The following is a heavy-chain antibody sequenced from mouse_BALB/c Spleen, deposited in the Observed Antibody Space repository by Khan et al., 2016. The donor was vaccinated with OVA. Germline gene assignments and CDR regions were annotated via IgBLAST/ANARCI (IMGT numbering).Heavy chain of an antibody. CDR3: SRRNYFGYTFAY. Sequence: VQLQESGAELARPGASVKLSCKASGYTFTDYYINWVKQRTGQGLEWIGEISPGSGDNYYNEKFKGKATLTADKSSSTAYMQLNSLTSEASAVYFCSRRNYFGYTFAYWGQGTLVTVSA. D-gene: IGHD1-2*01. V-gene: IGHV1-77*01. CDR2: ISPGSGDN. CDR1: GYTFTDYY. J-gene: IGHJ3*01.